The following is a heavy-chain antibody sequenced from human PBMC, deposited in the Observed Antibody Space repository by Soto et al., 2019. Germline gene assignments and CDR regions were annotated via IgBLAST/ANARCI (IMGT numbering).Heavy chain of an antibody. D-gene: IGHD3-3*01. CDR1: GGSISSGDYY. CDR2: IYYSGST. Sequence: SSETLSLTCTVSGGSISSGDYYWSWIRQPPGKGLEWIGYIYYSGSTYYNPSLRSRVTISVDTSKNQFSLKLSSVTAADTAVYYCARGDYDFWSGYIDYWGQGTLVTVSS. V-gene: IGHV4-30-4*01. CDR3: ARGDYDFWSGYIDY. J-gene: IGHJ4*02.